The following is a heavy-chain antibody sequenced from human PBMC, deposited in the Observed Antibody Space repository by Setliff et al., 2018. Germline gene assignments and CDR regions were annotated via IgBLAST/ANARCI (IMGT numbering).Heavy chain of an antibody. J-gene: IGHJ6*02. Sequence: PGGSLRLSCAASGFTFSSYEMNWVRQAPGKGLEGVSYISSSGSTIYYADSVKGRFTISRDNAKKSLYLQMNSLRAEDTAVYYCARDHAYGSRFYYYYYGMDVWGQGTTVTVSS. D-gene: IGHD3-10*01. CDR3: ARDHAYGSRFYYYYYGMDV. V-gene: IGHV3-48*03. CDR1: GFTFSSYE. CDR2: ISSSGSTI.